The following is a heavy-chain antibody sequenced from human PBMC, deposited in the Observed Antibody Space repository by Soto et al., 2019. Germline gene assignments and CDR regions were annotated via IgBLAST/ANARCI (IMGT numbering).Heavy chain of an antibody. J-gene: IGHJ4*02. Sequence: EVQLVESGGGLVQPGRSLRLSCTASGFTFGDYAMSWFRQAPGKGLEWVGFIRSKAYGGTTEYAASVEGRFTISRDYSKSIAYLEMNSLKSEDTAVYYCTGAGSHQWLVPEDYWGQGTLVTVSS. CDR3: TGAGSHQWLVPEDY. CDR2: IRSKAYGGTT. D-gene: IGHD6-19*01. V-gene: IGHV3-49*03. CDR1: GFTFGDYA.